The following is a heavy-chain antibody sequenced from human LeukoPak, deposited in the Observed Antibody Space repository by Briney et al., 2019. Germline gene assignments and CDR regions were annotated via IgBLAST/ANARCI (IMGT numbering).Heavy chain of an antibody. CDR1: GGSISSYY. J-gene: IGHJ4*02. Sequence: PSETLSLTCTVSGGSISSYYWSWIRQPPGKGLEWIAYIYCSGSTNYNPSLKSRVTISVDTSRSQFSLNLRYVTAADTAVYYCARADYDILTGSPWYFDYWGQGTLVTVSS. V-gene: IGHV4-59*01. D-gene: IGHD3-9*01. CDR3: ARADYDILTGSPWYFDY. CDR2: IYCSGST.